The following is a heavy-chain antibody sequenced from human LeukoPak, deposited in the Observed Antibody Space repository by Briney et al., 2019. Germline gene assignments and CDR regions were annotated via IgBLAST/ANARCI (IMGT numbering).Heavy chain of an antibody. J-gene: IGHJ4*02. V-gene: IGHV4-34*01. CDR1: GGSFSGYY. CDR3: ARAGILEWLLWKNYFDY. Sequence: PSETLSLTCAVYGGSFSGYYWSWIRQPPGKGPEWIGEINHSGSTNYNPSLKSRVTISVDTSKNQFSLKLSSVTAADTAVYYCARAGILEWLLWKNYFDYWGQGTLVTVSS. CDR2: INHSGST. D-gene: IGHD3-3*01.